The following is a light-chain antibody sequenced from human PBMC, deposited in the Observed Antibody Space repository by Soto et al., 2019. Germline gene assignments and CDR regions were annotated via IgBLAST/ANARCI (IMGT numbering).Light chain of an antibody. CDR1: QSVSNF. CDR3: QQYSNWPSWT. CDR2: GAS. J-gene: IGKJ1*01. V-gene: IGKV3-15*01. Sequence: EKVMTQSPATLSMSPGERATLSCRASQSVSNFLAWYQQKPGQTPRLLIYGASTRATGIPARFSGSGSGTELTLTISSLQSEDFAVYYCQQYSNWPSWTFGQGTKVEVQ.